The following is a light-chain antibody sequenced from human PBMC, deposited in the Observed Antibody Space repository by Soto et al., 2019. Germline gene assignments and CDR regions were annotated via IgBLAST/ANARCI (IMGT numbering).Light chain of an antibody. J-gene: IGKJ1*01. CDR3: QQYNNWPPWT. V-gene: IGKV3-15*01. CDR1: QSVSSN. Sequence: EIVMTQSPATLSVSPGERATLSCRASQSVSSNLAWYQLKPGQAPRLLIHGASTRAIGIPARFSGSGSGTEFTLTISSLQSEDFAVYSCQQYNNWPPWTFGQGTKVDIK. CDR2: GAS.